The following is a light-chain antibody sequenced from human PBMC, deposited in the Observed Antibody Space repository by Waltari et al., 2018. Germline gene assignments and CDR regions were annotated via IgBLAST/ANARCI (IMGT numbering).Light chain of an antibody. V-gene: IGLV3-21*04. CDR2: HGR. Sequence: YVVTQPPSLSVAPGETAMITFGGNRIGGGSVHWYPHSPGQAPVLVILHGRDRPAGIPERFSGSNSRNTATLTISRVEAGDEADYYCQVWDNSRDQAVFGPGRLVFGTGTKVTVL. CDR1: RIGGGS. CDR3: QVWDNSRDQAVFGPGRLV. J-gene: IGLJ1*01.